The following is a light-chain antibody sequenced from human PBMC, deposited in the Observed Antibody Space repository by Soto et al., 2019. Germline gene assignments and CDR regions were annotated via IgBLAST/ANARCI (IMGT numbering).Light chain of an antibody. CDR1: QSFSHN. CDR3: QQTYSTPWT. CDR2: GAS. J-gene: IGKJ1*01. V-gene: IGKV1-39*01. Sequence: DIQMTQSPSSLSASLGDRVTISCRASQSFSHNLNWYQQKAGKAPKLLIYGASSLQSGVPSRFSGSSSGTDFTLTISSLVPEDFATYYCQQTYSTPWTFGQGTKVEIK.